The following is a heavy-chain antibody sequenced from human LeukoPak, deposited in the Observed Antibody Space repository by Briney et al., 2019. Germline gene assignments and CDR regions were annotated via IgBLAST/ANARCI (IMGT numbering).Heavy chain of an antibody. CDR1: GGSISSSSYY. CDR3: ARHVLRYSSGWYNY. CDR2: IYYIGST. D-gene: IGHD6-19*01. J-gene: IGHJ4*02. V-gene: IGHV4-39*01. Sequence: SETLSLTCTVSGGSISSSSYYWGWIRKPPGKGLEWIGRIYYIGSTYYNPSLKSRVTISVDTSKNQFSLKLSSVTAADTAVYYCARHVLRYSSGWYNYWGQGTLVTVSS.